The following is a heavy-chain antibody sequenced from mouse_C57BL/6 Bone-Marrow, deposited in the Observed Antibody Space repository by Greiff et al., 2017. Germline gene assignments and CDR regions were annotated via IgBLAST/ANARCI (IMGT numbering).Heavy chain of an antibody. CDR2: ISNGGGST. CDR1: GFTFSDYY. V-gene: IGHV5-12*01. CDR3: ARQGGYYGWYFDV. D-gene: IGHD2-3*01. J-gene: IGHJ1*03. Sequence: DVMLVESGGGLVQPGGSLKLSCAASGFTFSDYYMYWVRQTPEKRLEWVAYISNGGGSTYYPDTVKGRFTISRDHAKNTLYLQMSRLKSEDTAMYYCARQGGYYGWYFDVWGTGTTVTVSS.